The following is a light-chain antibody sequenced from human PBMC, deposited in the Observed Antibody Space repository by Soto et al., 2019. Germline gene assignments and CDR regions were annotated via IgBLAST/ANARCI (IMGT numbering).Light chain of an antibody. CDR1: SSDVGGYNY. CDR3: SSYTSSSTPYV. Sequence: QSVLTQPASVSGSPGQSITISCTGTSSDVGGYNYVSWYQQHPGKAPKLMIYDVSNRPSGVSNRFSGSKSGNTASLTISGLQAEDEADYYCSSYTSSSTPYVSGTGTKAPAL. CDR2: DVS. J-gene: IGLJ1*01. V-gene: IGLV2-14*01.